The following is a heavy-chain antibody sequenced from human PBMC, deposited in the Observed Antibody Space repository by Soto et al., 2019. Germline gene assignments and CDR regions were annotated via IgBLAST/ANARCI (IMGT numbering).Heavy chain of an antibody. CDR3: ARGLSYSSSWYSSYNWFDP. CDR2: INHSGST. D-gene: IGHD6-13*01. V-gene: IGHV4-34*01. CDR1: GGSFSGYY. Sequence: SETLSLTCAVYGGSFSGYYWSWIRQPPGKGLEWIGEINHSGSTNYNPSLKSRVTISVDTSKNQFPLKLSSVTAADTAVYYCARGLSYSSSWYSSYNWFDPWGQGTLVTVSS. J-gene: IGHJ5*02.